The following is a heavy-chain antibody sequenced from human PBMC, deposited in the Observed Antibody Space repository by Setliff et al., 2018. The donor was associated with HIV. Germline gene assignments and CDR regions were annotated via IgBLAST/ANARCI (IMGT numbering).Heavy chain of an antibody. CDR3: ARDRNYQDTSGYWQVFDI. J-gene: IGHJ3*02. D-gene: IGHD3-22*01. V-gene: IGHV4-61*02. CDR1: YGSVNTYSYY. CDR2: IQGNGDT. Sequence: SETLSLTCTVSYGSVNTYSYYWTWIRQSAGKGLEWIGRIQGNGDTTYNPSLKSRVTISRDTAKNEFSVKLTSVTAADTAMYYCARDRNYQDTSGYWQVFDIWGQGTMVTVSS.